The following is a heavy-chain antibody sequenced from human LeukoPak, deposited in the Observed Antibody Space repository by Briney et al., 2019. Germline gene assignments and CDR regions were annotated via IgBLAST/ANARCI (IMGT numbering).Heavy chain of an antibody. D-gene: IGHD3-22*01. CDR1: GYTFTSYD. Sequence: ASVKVSCKASGYTFTSYDINWVRQATGQGLEWMGWMNPNSGNTGYAQKFQGRVTMTRNTSISTAYMELSSLRPEDTAVYYCARGLRITMIVVVNPLGYWGQGTLVTVSS. J-gene: IGHJ4*02. CDR2: MNPNSGNT. CDR3: ARGLRITMIVVVNPLGY. V-gene: IGHV1-8*01.